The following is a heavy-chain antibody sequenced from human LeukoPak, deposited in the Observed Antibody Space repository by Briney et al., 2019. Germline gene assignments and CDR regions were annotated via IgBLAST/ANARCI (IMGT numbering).Heavy chain of an antibody. Sequence: GESLKISCKTSGYSFTTYWIAWVRQMPGKGLERMGIIYPGDSDTRYNPSFQGQITISAEKSISTAYLQWNSLRASDTAMYYCARPLGYCSRTSCYDAFDIWGQGTMVTVFS. D-gene: IGHD2-2*01. V-gene: IGHV5-51*01. CDR1: GYSFTTYW. CDR3: ARPLGYCSRTSCYDAFDI. J-gene: IGHJ3*02. CDR2: IYPGDSDT.